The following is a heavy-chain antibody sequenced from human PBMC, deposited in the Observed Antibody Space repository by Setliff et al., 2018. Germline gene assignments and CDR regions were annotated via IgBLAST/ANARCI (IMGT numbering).Heavy chain of an antibody. CDR3: ARGRAGHSGH. V-gene: IGHV4-39*07. CDR1: GGSMSSSGYY. D-gene: IGHD6-19*01. Sequence: SETLSLTCTAFGGSMSSSGYYWAWIRQSPGKGLEWIGSIYYSGSTYYNPSLKRRATISLDTSKNQFSLKLSSVTAADTAVYYCARGRAGHSGHWGQGTLVTVSS. CDR2: IYYSGST. J-gene: IGHJ4*02.